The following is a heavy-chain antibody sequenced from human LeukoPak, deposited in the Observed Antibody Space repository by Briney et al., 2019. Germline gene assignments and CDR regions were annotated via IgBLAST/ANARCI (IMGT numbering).Heavy chain of an antibody. D-gene: IGHD2-21*02. Sequence: SETLSLTCTVSGGSISSSGYYWGWIRQPPGKGLERIGSIYYSGSTYYNPSLKSRVTISVDTSKNQFSLKLSSVTAADTAVYYCARLNDYCGGDCSNAFDIWGQGTMVTVSS. J-gene: IGHJ3*02. V-gene: IGHV4-39*01. CDR1: GGSISSSGYY. CDR2: IYYSGST. CDR3: ARLNDYCGGDCSNAFDI.